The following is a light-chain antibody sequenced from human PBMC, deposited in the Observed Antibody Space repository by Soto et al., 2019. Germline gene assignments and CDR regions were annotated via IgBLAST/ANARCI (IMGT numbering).Light chain of an antibody. CDR3: QQYGSSPPLT. CDR2: GAS. J-gene: IGKJ4*01. Sequence: EIVLTQSPGTLSLSPGERATLSFRASQRVSSSYLAWYQQKPGQAPRLLIYGASSRATGIPDRFSGSGSGTDFTLTISRLEPEDCAVYYCQQYGSSPPLTFGGGTKVEIK. CDR1: QRVSSSY. V-gene: IGKV3-20*01.